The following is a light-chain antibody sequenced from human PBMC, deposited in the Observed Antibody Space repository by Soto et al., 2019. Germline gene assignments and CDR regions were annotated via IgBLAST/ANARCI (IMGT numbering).Light chain of an antibody. CDR2: DVS. J-gene: IGLJ2*01. V-gene: IGLV2-14*01. Sequence: QSALTQPASVSGSPGQSITISCTGTSSDVGGYNYVSWYQQHPGKAPKLMIYDVSNRPSRVSNRFSGSKSGNTASLTISGLQAEDEADYYCSLYTSSSTLVFGGGTQLTVL. CDR1: SSDVGGYNY. CDR3: SLYTSSSTLV.